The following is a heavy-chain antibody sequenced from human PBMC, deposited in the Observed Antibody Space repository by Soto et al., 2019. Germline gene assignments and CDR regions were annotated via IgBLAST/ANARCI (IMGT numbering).Heavy chain of an antibody. CDR1: GFTFSSYG. CDR2: ISYDGSNK. Sequence: QPGGSLRLSCAASGFTFSSYGMHWVRQAPGKGLEWVAVISYDGSNKYYADSVKGRFTISRDNSKNTLYLQMNSLRAKDTAVYYCAKDRVVVIPSFDYWGQGTLVTVSS. D-gene: IGHD3-22*01. J-gene: IGHJ4*02. V-gene: IGHV3-30*18. CDR3: AKDRVVVIPSFDY.